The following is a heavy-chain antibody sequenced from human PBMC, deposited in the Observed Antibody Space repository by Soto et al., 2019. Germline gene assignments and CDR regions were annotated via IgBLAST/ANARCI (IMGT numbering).Heavy chain of an antibody. CDR1: GYSFPNYW. J-gene: IGHJ4*02. CDR3: ATGGYYSSGTYFNT. Sequence: GESLKISCEASGYSFPNYWIGWVRQMNGKGLEWVAIVWPGDSDARYSPSFQGRVTISADKAINTAYLQWTSLKASDSAMYYCATGGYYSSGTYFNTWGKGTQVTVSS. CDR2: VWPGDSDA. D-gene: IGHD3-10*01. V-gene: IGHV5-51*01.